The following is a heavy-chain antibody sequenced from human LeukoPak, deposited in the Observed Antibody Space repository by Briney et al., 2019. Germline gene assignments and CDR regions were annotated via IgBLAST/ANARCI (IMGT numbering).Heavy chain of an antibody. Sequence: SETLSLTCTVSGGSISSYHWSWIRQPPGKGLEWIGNIYTSGSTNYNPSLKSRVTISVDTAKNQFSLKLSSVTAADTAVYYCARRSSLTGYGHFDCWGQGTLVTVSS. CDR3: ARRSSLTGYGHFDC. V-gene: IGHV4-4*09. J-gene: IGHJ4*02. CDR2: IYTSGST. CDR1: GGSISSYH. D-gene: IGHD3-9*01.